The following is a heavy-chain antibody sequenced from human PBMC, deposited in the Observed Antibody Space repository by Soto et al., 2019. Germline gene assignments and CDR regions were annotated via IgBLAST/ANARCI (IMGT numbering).Heavy chain of an antibody. CDR1: GGSISSGGYS. Sequence: SETLSHTCAVSGGSISSGGYSWSWIRQPPGKGLEWIGYIYHSGSTYYNPSLKSRVTISVDRSKNQFSLKLSSVTAADTAVYYCARTESGTFDPWGQATLVT. D-gene: IGHD6-13*01. J-gene: IGHJ5*02. CDR2: IYHSGST. V-gene: IGHV4-30-2*01. CDR3: ARTESGTFDP.